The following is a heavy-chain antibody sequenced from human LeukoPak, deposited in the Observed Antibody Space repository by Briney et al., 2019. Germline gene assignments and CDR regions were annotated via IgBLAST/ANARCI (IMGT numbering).Heavy chain of an antibody. D-gene: IGHD6-19*01. J-gene: IGHJ4*02. CDR1: GYTFSNYG. V-gene: IGHV1-18*04. CDR3: ARHSGSGWQALGY. Sequence: ASVNVSCTASGYTFSNYGISWVRQAPGLGLEWMGWTSYNGNTNYAQKFQDRVTMTTDTSTTTAYMELRSLESDDTAVYYCARHSGSGWQALGYWGQGTLVTVSS. CDR2: TSYNGNT.